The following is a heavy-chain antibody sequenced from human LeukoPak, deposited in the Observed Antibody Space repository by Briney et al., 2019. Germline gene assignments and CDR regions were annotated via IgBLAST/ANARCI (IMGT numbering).Heavy chain of an antibody. CDR2: ISSSSSYI. CDR3: ARANWNMDAFDI. J-gene: IGHJ3*02. V-gene: IGHV3-21*06. D-gene: IGHD1-1*01. CDR1: GFTFSSYS. Sequence: PGGSLRLSCVASGFTFSSYSMNWVRQAPGKGLEWVSSISSSSSYIYYADSVKGRFTISRDNAKNSLYLQMNSLRAEDTAVYYCARANWNMDAFDIWGQGTMVTVSS.